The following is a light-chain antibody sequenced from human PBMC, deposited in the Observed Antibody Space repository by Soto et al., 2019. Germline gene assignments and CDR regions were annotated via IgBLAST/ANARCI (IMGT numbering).Light chain of an antibody. J-gene: IGKJ4*01. Sequence: DIQMTQSPSTLSASVGDRVTITCRASQSISSWLARYQQKPGKAPKLLIYKASTLESGVPSRFSGSGSGTEFALTISSLQPDDFASYYCQQHNSFPLTFGGGTKVEIK. CDR2: KAS. V-gene: IGKV1-5*03. CDR1: QSISSW. CDR3: QQHNSFPLT.